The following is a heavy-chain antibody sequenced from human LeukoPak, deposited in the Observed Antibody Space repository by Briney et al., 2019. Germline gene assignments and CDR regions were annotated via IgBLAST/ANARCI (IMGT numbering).Heavy chain of an antibody. J-gene: IGHJ5*02. Sequence: ASVTVSCTASGYTFTNYALHWVRQAPGQRLEWMGWINAGNGNTKYSQKFQGRVTVTRDTSASTAYMELSSLRSEDTAVYYCARGPDRGNWFDPWGQGTLVTVSS. CDR1: GYTFTNYA. V-gene: IGHV1-3*01. CDR2: INAGNGNT. CDR3: ARGPDRGNWFDP.